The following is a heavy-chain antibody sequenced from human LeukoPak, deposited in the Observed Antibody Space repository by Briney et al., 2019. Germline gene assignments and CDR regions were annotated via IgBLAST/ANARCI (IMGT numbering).Heavy chain of an antibody. V-gene: IGHV1-8*01. CDR3: ARGPYYYDSSGYPEYFQH. D-gene: IGHD3-22*01. CDR2: MNPNSGNT. CDR1: GYTFTSYD. Sequence: GASVKVSCKASGYTFTSYDINWVRQATGQGLEWMGWMNPNSGNTGYAQKFQGRVTITRDTSASTAYMELSSLRSEDTAVYYCARGPYYYDSSGYPEYFQHWGQGTLVTVSS. J-gene: IGHJ1*01.